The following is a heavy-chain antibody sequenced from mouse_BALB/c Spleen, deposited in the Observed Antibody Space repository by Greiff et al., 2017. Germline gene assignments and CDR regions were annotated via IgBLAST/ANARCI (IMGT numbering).Heavy chain of an antibody. V-gene: IGHV5-4*02. J-gene: IGHJ4*01. Sequence: EVQGVESGPGLVAPSQSLSITCTVSGFSLTSYGVHWVRQTPEKRLEWVATISDGGSYTYYPDSVKGRFTISRDNAKNNLYLQMSSLKSEDTAMYYCARSDGYYAMDYWGQGTSVTVSS. D-gene: IGHD2-3*01. CDR2: ISDGGSYT. CDR1: GFSLTSYG. CDR3: ARSDGYYAMDY.